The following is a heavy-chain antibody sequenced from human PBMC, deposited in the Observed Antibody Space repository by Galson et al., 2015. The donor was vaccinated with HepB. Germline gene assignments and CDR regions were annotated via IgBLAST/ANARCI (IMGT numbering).Heavy chain of an antibody. CDR3: AREGPPLTGGLFDY. V-gene: IGHV3-66*01. Sequence: SLRLSCAASGFTVSRNYMSWVRQAPGKGLEWVSVIYSGGSTYYADSVKGRFTISRDNSKNTLYLQMNSLRAEDTAVYYCAREGPPLTGGLFDYWGQGTLVTVSS. CDR2: IYSGGST. D-gene: IGHD3-16*01. CDR1: GFTVSRNY. J-gene: IGHJ4*02.